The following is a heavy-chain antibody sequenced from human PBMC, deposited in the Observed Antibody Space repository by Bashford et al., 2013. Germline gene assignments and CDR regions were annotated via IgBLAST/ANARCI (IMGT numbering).Heavy chain of an antibody. CDR1: GFTFDDYA. CDR2: ISWNSGSI. D-gene: IGHD1-7*01. J-gene: IGHJ4*02. Sequence: GGSLRLSCAASGFTFDDYAMHWVRQAPGKGLEWVSGISWNSGSIDYADSVKGRFTISRDDAKNTFYLQMNSLRADDTAVYYCGRGGTASLRRFDYLGQGSLVTVSS. CDR3: GRGGTASLRRFDY. V-gene: IGHV3-9*01.